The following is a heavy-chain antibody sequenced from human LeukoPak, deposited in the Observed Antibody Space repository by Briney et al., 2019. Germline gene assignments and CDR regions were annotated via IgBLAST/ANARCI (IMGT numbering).Heavy chain of an antibody. CDR1: GGSISGSSYY. CDR3: ARGLGQLWFNWFDP. V-gene: IGHV4-39*07. CDR2: IYYSGST. D-gene: IGHD5-18*01. J-gene: IGHJ5*02. Sequence: PSETLSLTCTVSGGSISGSSYYWGWIRQPPGKGLEWIGSIYYSGSTYYNPSLKSRVTISVDTSKNQFSLKLSSVTAADTAVYYCARGLGQLWFNWFDPWGQGTLVTVSS.